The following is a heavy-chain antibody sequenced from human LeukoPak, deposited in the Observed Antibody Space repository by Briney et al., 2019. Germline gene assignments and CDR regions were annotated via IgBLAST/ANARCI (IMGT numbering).Heavy chain of an antibody. CDR2: ISGSGGST. V-gene: IGHV3-23*01. Sequence: GGSLRLSCAASGFTFSSYAMSWVRQAPGKGLEWVSAISGSGGSTYYADSVKGRFTISRDNSKNTLYLQMNSLRAEDTAVYYCARDPLSSSSFDLWGQGTLVTVSP. CDR3: ARDPLSSSSFDL. D-gene: IGHD6-13*01. J-gene: IGHJ4*02. CDR1: GFTFSSYA.